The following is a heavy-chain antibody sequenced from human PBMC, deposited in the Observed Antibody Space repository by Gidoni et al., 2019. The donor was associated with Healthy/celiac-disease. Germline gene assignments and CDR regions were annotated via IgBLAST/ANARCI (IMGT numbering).Heavy chain of an antibody. CDR2: ISGSGGST. Sequence: EVQLLVLGGGSVQPGGSLRLSCAASAFTFSSYAMSWVRQAPGKGLEWVSAISGSGGSTYYADSVKGRFTISRDNSKNTLYLQMNSLGAEDTAVYYCAKDNAGSSSWSYYFDYWGQGTLVTVSS. CDR1: AFTFSSYA. V-gene: IGHV3-23*01. D-gene: IGHD6-13*01. J-gene: IGHJ4*02. CDR3: AKDNAGSSSWSYYFDY.